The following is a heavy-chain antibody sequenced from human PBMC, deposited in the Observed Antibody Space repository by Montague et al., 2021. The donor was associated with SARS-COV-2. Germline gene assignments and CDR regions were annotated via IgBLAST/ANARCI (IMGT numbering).Heavy chain of an antibody. CDR2: IYFSGSS. D-gene: IGHD2-15*01. J-gene: IGHJ5*02. Sequence: SETLSLTCTVSGGSVSSSGYYWGWHRQPPGKGLEWIGSIYFSGSSYYNPSIKSRVSISVDTSKDQFSLRLSSVTSADTAVYYCARHRRWGLVVAAPHWFDPWGQGTLVTVSS. CDR3: ARHRRWGLVVAAPHWFDP. CDR1: GGSVSSSGYY. V-gene: IGHV4-39*01.